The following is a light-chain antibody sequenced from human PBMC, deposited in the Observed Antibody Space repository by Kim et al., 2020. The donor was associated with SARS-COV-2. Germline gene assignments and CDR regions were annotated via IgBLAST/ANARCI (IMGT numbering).Light chain of an antibody. CDR3: QSYDSSLSGYV. V-gene: IGLV1-40*03. CDR2: GNI. CDR1: GSNIGSFCD. J-gene: IGLJ1*01. Sequence: TIPGTGGGSNIGSFCDVHWDQHLPGIAPKLLIYGNINRPSGVPNRFSGSKSGATASLAISDLQAEDEADYYCQSYDSSLSGYVFGTGTKVTVL.